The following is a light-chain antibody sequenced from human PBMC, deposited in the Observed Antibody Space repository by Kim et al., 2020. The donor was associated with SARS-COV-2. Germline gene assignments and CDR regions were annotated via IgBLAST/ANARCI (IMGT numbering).Light chain of an antibody. J-gene: IGLJ3*02. CDR1: SGDSGYA. V-gene: IGLV4-69*01. CDR2: LSSDGSH. Sequence: ATGRVSCTLSSGDSGYAIAWHQRQPEKGPRYLMKLSSDGSHSKGDGVPDRFSGSSSGAERYLTISSRRSEDEADYYCQAWGTGIRVFGGGTQLTVL. CDR3: QAWGTGIRV.